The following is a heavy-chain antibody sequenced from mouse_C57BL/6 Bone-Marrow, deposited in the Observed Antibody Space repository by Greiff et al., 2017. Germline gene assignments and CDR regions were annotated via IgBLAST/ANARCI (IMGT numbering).Heavy chain of an antibody. CDR3: AREITTVVGGYFDV. CDR2: IYPGDGDT. V-gene: IGHV1-80*01. D-gene: IGHD1-1*01. CDR1: GYAFSSYW. J-gene: IGHJ1*03. Sequence: QVQLQQSGAELVKPGASVKISCKASGYAFSSYWMNWVKQRPGKGLEWIGQIYPGDGDTNYNGKFKGKATLTADKSSSTAYMQLSSLTSEDSAVYFCAREITTVVGGYFDVWGTGTTVTVSS.